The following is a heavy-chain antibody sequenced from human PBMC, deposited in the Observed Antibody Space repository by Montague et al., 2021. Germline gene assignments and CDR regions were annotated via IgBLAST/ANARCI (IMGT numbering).Heavy chain of an antibody. J-gene: IGHJ4*02. CDR3: AREGVGDLLFSFDS. D-gene: IGHD3-10*01. V-gene: IGHV6-1*01. Sequence: CAISGDSVSNNNAAWNWIRESPSRGLEWLGRTYYGSTWYTDYAVSVKGRIAINPDTSKNRFSLQLNSVTPEDTAVYYCAREGVGDLLFSFDSWGQGTLVTVSS. CDR2: TYYGSTWYT. CDR1: GDSVSNNNAA.